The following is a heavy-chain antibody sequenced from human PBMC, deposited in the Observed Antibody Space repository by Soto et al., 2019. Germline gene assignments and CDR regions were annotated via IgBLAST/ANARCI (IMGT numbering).Heavy chain of an antibody. CDR2: IWYDGSNK. CDR3: ARAALTSAIIPGD. D-gene: IGHD3-9*01. J-gene: IGHJ4*02. Sequence: QVQLVESGGGVVQPGRSLRLSCEASGFIFSNYGMHWVRQAPGKGLEWVANIWYDGSNKYYADSVKGRFIISRDNSKNTLYLQMNSLRAEDTAVYYCARAALTSAIIPGDWGQGTLVTVSS. CDR1: GFIFSNYG. V-gene: IGHV3-33*01.